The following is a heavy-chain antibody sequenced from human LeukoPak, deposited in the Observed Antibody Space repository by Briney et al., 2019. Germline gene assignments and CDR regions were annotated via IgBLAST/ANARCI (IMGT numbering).Heavy chain of an antibody. Sequence: SETLSLTCTVSGGSISSNYWSWVRQPPGKGLGWIGYIYYSGITNNNPSLKSRVTISVDTSKNQFSLKLSSVTAADTAVYYCARAYHGSGSFSLLFDPWGQGTLVTISS. CDR2: IYYSGIT. CDR3: ARAYHGSGSFSLLFDP. D-gene: IGHD3-10*01. CDR1: GGSISSNY. V-gene: IGHV4-59*01. J-gene: IGHJ5*02.